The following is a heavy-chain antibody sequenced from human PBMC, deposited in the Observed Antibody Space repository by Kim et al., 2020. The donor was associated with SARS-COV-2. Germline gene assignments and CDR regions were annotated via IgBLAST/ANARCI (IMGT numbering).Heavy chain of an antibody. CDR1: GFTFSDYY. J-gene: IGHJ6*02. CDR2: ISSSSSYT. D-gene: IGHD3-16*02. CDR3: ARVGYGYVWGSYRDYYYYYGMDV. V-gene: IGHV3-11*05. Sequence: GGSLRLSCAASGFTFSDYYMSWIRQAPGKGLEWVSYISSSSSYTNYADSVKGRFTISRDNAKNSLYLQMNSLRAEDTAVYYGARVGYGYVWGSYRDYYYYYGMDVWGQGTTVTVSS.